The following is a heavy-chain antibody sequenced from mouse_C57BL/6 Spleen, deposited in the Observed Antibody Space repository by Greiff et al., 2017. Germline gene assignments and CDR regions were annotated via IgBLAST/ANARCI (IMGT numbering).Heavy chain of an antibody. J-gene: IGHJ3*01. V-gene: IGHV5-17*01. CDR1: GFTFSDYG. Sequence: EVKLMESGGGLVKPGGSLKLSCAASGFTFSDYGMHWVRQAPEKGLEWVAYISSGSSTIYYADTVKGRFPISRDNAKNTLFLQMTSLRSEDTAMYYCARDYGYSWFAYWGQGTLVTVSA. CDR2: ISSGSSTI. D-gene: IGHD2-2*01. CDR3: ARDYGYSWFAY.